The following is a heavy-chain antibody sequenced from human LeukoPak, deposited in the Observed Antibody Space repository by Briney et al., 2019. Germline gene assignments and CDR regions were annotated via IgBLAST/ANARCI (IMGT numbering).Heavy chain of an antibody. D-gene: IGHD2-8*02. Sequence: GGSLRLSCTASEFSISHYAMSWVRQAPGKGLEWVSADTSVTTSTYYASSVRGRFTISRDNSMNTLYLQMNSLRADDTAVYYCSKAPLGACAGAVCYYLDVWGKGTTVIVSS. CDR2: DTSVTTST. CDR1: EFSISHYA. V-gene: IGHV3-23*01. CDR3: SKAPLGACAGAVCYYLDV. J-gene: IGHJ6*03.